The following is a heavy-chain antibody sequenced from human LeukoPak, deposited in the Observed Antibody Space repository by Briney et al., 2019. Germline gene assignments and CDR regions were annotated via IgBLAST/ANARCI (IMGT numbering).Heavy chain of an antibody. J-gene: IGHJ6*03. D-gene: IGHD2-2*01. Sequence: ASVKVSCKASGYTFTGYYMHWVRQAPGQGLEWMGWINPNSGGTNYAQKFQGRVTMTRDTSISTAYMELSRLRSDDTAVYYCARAGVVVPAAMRVDYYYYYYMDVWGKGTTVTVSS. CDR1: GYTFTGYY. V-gene: IGHV1-2*02. CDR2: INPNSGGT. CDR3: ARAGVVVPAAMRVDYYYYYYMDV.